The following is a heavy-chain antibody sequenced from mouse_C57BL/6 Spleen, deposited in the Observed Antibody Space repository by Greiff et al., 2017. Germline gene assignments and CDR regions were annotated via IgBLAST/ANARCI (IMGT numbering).Heavy chain of an antibody. J-gene: IGHJ4*01. CDR2: IPPNSGST. CDR1: GYTFTSYW. D-gene: IGHD1-1*01. Sequence: QVQLQQPGAELVKPGASVKLSCKASGYTFTSYWMHWVKQRPGQGLEWIGMIPPNSGSTNYNEKFKSKATMTVDTSSSTSYMQLSRLTSEDSAVYYCSPMTTVVEDAMDYWGQGTSVTVSS. CDR3: SPMTTVVEDAMDY. V-gene: IGHV1-64*01.